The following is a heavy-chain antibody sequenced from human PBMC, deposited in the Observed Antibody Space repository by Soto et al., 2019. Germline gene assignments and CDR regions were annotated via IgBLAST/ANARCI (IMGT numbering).Heavy chain of an antibody. CDR2: IYFSGST. CDR1: GGSISSGNFY. CDR3: AHDSHGGNTYFDL. D-gene: IGHD1-26*01. J-gene: IGHJ4*02. V-gene: IGHV4-30-4*01. Sequence: VQLQESGPGLVRPSETLSLTCTVSGGSISSGNFYWSWIRQPPGKGLEWIGYIYFSGSTSYSPSLKSRLTISSNTSNNQFSLKLTSVTAADTSVYYCAHDSHGGNTYFDLWGQGALVTVSS.